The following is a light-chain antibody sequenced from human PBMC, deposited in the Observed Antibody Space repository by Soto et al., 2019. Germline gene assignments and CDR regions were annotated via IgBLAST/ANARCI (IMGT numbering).Light chain of an antibody. CDR1: SGYGNYK. J-gene: IGLJ2*01. Sequence: QPVLTQPPSASASLGASVTLTCTLSSGYGNYKVDWYQQRPGKGPRFVMRVGTGGIVGSKGDGIPDRFSVLGSGLNRYLTIKNIQEEDESDYHCGTAHGSGINFVVVFGGGTKLTVL. V-gene: IGLV9-49*01. CDR3: GTAHGSGINFVVV. CDR2: VGTGGIVG.